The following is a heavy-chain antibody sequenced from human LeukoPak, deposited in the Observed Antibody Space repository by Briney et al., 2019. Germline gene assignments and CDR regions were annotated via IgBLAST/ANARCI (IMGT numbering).Heavy chain of an antibody. CDR1: GGSISSGSYF. Sequence: SQTLSLTCTVSGGSISSGSYFWSWIRQPAGKGLEWIGRIYTSGSTNYNPSLKSRVTISVDTSKNQFSLKLSSVTAADTAVYYCARNDILTGYCFDYWGQGTLVTVSS. D-gene: IGHD3-9*01. V-gene: IGHV4-61*02. J-gene: IGHJ4*02. CDR2: IYTSGST. CDR3: ARNDILTGYCFDY.